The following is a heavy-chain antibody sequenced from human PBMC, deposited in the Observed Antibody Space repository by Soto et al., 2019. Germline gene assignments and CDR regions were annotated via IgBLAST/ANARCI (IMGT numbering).Heavy chain of an antibody. Sequence: QVQLQESGPGLVKPSGTLSLTCAVSGGSISSSNWWSWVLQPPGKGLECIGENYQSGSTNYNPSLKSRATISVEKSKNQFSLKLRAVTGADTAVYYCARGKDSYGDMYYWCQGTMVTVSA. CDR2: NYQSGST. CDR3: ARGKDSYGDMYY. V-gene: IGHV4-4*02. J-gene: IGHJ4*02. CDR1: GGSISSSNW. D-gene: IGHD5-18*01.